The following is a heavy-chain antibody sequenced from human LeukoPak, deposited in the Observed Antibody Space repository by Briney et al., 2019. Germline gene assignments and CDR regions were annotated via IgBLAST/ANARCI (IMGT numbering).Heavy chain of an antibody. CDR1: GFTFTSYW. Sequence: GGSLRLSCAASGFTFTSYWMSWVRQVPGKGPEWVANIKQDGSEKYYVDSVKGRFTISRDNAKNSLYLQMNSLRVEDTAVYYCARSYLQMVSASWGQGTLVTVSS. V-gene: IGHV3-7*01. CDR2: IKQDGSEK. CDR3: ARSYLQMVSAS. J-gene: IGHJ5*02. D-gene: IGHD3-10*01.